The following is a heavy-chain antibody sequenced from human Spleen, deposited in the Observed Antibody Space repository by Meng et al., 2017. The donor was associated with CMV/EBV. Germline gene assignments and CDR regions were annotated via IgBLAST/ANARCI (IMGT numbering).Heavy chain of an antibody. J-gene: IGHJ4*02. D-gene: IGHD1-26*01. CDR2: MYYGGNT. CDR3: ATTYSGSSLVKV. CDR1: GGSLSSGGYY. Sequence: SETLSLTCTVSGGSLSSGGYYWSWIRQPPGKGLEWIGSMYYGGNTYYNSSLKSRVTISIDTSKNHFSLELSSVTAADTAVYYCATTYSGSSLVKVWGQGTLVTVSS. V-gene: IGHV4-39*02.